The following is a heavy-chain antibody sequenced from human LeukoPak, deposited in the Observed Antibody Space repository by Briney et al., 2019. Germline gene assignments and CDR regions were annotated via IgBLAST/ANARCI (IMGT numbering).Heavy chain of an antibody. D-gene: IGHD2-15*01. CDR2: IIPILGIA. CDR1: GGTFSSYA. J-gene: IGHJ4*02. V-gene: IGHV1-69*04. Sequence: GSSVKVSCKASGGTFSSYAISWVRQAPGQGLEWMGRIIPILGIANYAQKFQGRVTITADKSTSTAYMELSSLRSEDTAVYYCATVGYCSGGSCYPSPPTQLDYWGQGTLVTVSS. CDR3: ATVGYCSGGSCYPSPPTQLDY.